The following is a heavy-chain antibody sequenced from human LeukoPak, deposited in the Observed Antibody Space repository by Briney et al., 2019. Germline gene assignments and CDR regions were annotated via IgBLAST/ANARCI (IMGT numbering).Heavy chain of an antibody. V-gene: IGHV3-7*01. J-gene: IGHJ4*02. CDR3: ERDRWGYSYGGD. CDR1: GFTFSSYW. Sequence: GGSLRLSCAAFGFTFSSYWMSWVRQAPGKGLEWVANIKEDGRQKYYVGSVKGRFTISRDNAKNSLYLQMNSLRAEDTALYYCERDRWGYSYGGDWGRGTLVTVSS. D-gene: IGHD5-18*01. CDR2: IKEDGRQK.